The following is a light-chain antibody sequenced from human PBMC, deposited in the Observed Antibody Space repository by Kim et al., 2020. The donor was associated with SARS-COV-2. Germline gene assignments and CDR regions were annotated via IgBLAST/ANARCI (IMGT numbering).Light chain of an antibody. J-gene: IGLJ2*01. CDR2: EVS. Sequence: GQSVTISCTGTSSDVGSYNLVSWYPQHPGKAPKLMIYEVSKRPSGVSHRFSGSKSGNTASLTISGLQAEDEADYYCCSYAGSSTLVFGGGTQLTVL. CDR3: CSYAGSSTLV. V-gene: IGLV2-23*02. CDR1: SSDVGSYNL.